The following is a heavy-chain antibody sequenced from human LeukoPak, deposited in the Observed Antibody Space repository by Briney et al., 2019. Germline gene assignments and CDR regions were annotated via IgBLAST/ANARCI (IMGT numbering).Heavy chain of an antibody. V-gene: IGHV1-2*06. CDR3: ARAHSSGWSGFDY. CDR1: GYTFTGYY. D-gene: IGHD6-19*01. CDR2: INPNSGGT. Sequence: ASVKVSCKASGYTFTGYYMHWVRQAPGQGLEWMGRINPNSGGTNYAQKFQGRVTMTRDTSISTAYMELSRLRSDNTAVYYCARAHSSGWSGFDYWGQGTLVTVSS. J-gene: IGHJ4*02.